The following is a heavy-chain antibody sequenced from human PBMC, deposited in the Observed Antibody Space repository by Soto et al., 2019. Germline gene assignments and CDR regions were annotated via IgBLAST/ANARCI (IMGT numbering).Heavy chain of an antibody. CDR3: ARDTPREYRGDDPEYYYYYYYMAV. D-gene: IGHD5-12*01. Sequence: QVQLVQSGAEVKKPGSSVKVSCKASGGTFSSYTISWVRQAPGQGLEWMGRIIPILGIANYAQKFQGRVTITEDKSTSTAYMELSRLRSEDTAVYYCARDTPREYRGDDPEYYYYYYYMAVWGKGTTVTVSS. V-gene: IGHV1-69*08. CDR2: IIPILGIA. J-gene: IGHJ6*03. CDR1: GGTFSSYT.